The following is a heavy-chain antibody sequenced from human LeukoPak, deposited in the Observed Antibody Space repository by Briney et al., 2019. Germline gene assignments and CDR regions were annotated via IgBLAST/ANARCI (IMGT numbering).Heavy chain of an antibody. CDR2: INHSGST. CDR1: GGSFSGYY. V-gene: IGHV4-34*01. D-gene: IGHD3-10*01. J-gene: IGHJ4*02. Sequence: PSETLSLTCAVYGGSFSGYYWSWIRQPPGKGLEWIGEINHSGSTNYNPSLKSRVTISVDTSKNQFSLKLSSVTAADTAVYYCARGGRITMVRGVIINRSVDHWGQGTLVTVSS. CDR3: ARGGRITMVRGVIINRSVDH.